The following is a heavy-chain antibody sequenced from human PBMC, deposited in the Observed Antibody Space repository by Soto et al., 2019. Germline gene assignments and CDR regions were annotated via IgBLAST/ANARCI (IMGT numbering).Heavy chain of an antibody. CDR2: TYYRSKWYN. CDR1: GDSVSSNSAA. D-gene: IGHD3-16*01. V-gene: IGHV6-1*01. J-gene: IGHJ3*02. CDR3: ARAPGGIHAFDI. Sequence: PSQTLSLTCAISGDSVSSNSAAWNCIMHSPSRGLEWLGRTYYRSKWYNDYAVSVKSRITINPDTSKNQFSLQLNSVTPEDTAVYYCARAPGGIHAFDIWGQGTMVTVSS.